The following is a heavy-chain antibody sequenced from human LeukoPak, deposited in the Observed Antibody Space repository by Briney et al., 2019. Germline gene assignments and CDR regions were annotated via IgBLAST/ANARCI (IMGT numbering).Heavy chain of an antibody. V-gene: IGHV4-59*12. D-gene: IGHD3-3*01. Sequence: SETLSLTCTVSGGSISGYYWSWIRQPPGKGLEWLGYIYYTGSTDYNPSLKSRVTMSVDTSKNQFSLKLSSVTAADTAVYYCARDLPYYDFWSGFDAFDIWGQGTMVTVSS. J-gene: IGHJ3*02. CDR3: ARDLPYYDFWSGFDAFDI. CDR1: GGSISGYY. CDR2: IYYTGST.